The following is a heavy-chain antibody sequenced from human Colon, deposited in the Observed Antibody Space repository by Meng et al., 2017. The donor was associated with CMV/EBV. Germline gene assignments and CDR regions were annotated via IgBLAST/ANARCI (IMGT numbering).Heavy chain of an antibody. CDR3: ARGRSIVGATYIDY. CDR2: INQSGST. J-gene: IGHJ4*02. D-gene: IGHD1-26*01. CDR1: SGSLSGYY. Sequence: GSLRLSCAVYSGSLSGYYWAWIRQPPGKGLEWIGEINQSGSTYYNPSLKSRVTTSVGTSTNQISLKLTSMTAADTAVYYCARGRSIVGATYIDYWGQGTLVTVSS. V-gene: IGHV4-34*01.